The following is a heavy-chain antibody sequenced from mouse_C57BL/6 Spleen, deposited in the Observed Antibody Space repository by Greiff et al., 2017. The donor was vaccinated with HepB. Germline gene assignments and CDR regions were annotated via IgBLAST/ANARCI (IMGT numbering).Heavy chain of an antibody. CDR3: ARETGTYYWYFDV. D-gene: IGHD4-1*01. CDR1: GYSITSGYY. J-gene: IGHJ1*03. Sequence: ESGPGLVKPSQSLSLTCSVTGYSITSGYYWNWIRQFPGNKLEWMGYISYDGSNNYNPSLKNRISITRDTSKNQFFLKLNSVTTEDTATYYCARETGTYYWYFDVWGTGTTVTVSS. V-gene: IGHV3-6*01. CDR2: ISYDGSN.